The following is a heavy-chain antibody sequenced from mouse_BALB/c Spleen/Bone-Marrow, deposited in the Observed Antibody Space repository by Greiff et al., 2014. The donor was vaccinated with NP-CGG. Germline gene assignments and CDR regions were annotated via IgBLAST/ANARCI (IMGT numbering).Heavy chain of an antibody. V-gene: IGHV1-4*01. Sequence: QVQLKQSGAELARPGASVKMSCQASGYTFTRYTMHWVKQRPGQGLEWIGHINPSSAYTNYNQKFKDKATLTADKSSSTAYMQLSSLTCEDSAVYYCTKRYYAMDYWGQGTSVTVSS. CDR3: TKRYYAMDY. CDR2: INPSSAYT. J-gene: IGHJ4*01. CDR1: GYTFTRYT.